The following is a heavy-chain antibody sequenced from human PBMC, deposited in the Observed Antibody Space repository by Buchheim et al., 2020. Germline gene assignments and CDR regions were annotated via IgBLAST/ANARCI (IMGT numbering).Heavy chain of an antibody. CDR3: ARDGGDHGPYYYYYYGMDV. J-gene: IGHJ6*02. Sequence: HVQLRESGPGLVKPSETLSLTCTVSSGSVGSRTYHWSWIRQPPGKGLEWIGHISYTESTNYSPSLKSRATISVDMSKNQFSLKLTSMTAADTAVYYCARDGGDHGPYYYYYYGMDVWGQGTT. CDR1: SGSVGSRTYH. CDR2: ISYTEST. V-gene: IGHV4-61*01. D-gene: IGHD2-21*01.